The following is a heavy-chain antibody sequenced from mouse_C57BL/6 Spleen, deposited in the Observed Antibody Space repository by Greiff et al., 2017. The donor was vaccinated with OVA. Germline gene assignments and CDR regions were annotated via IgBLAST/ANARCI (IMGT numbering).Heavy chain of an antibody. CDR1: GYTFTSYW. J-gene: IGHJ4*01. CDR3: ARRTTAGSLMDY. Sequence: QVQLQQPGAELVMPGASVKLSCKASGYTFTSYWMHWVKQRPGQGLEWIGEIDPSDSYTNYNQKFKGKSTLTVDKSSSTAYMQLSSLTSEDSAVYYCARRTTAGSLMDYWGQGTSGTVSS. CDR2: IDPSDSYT. D-gene: IGHD1-2*01. V-gene: IGHV1-69*01.